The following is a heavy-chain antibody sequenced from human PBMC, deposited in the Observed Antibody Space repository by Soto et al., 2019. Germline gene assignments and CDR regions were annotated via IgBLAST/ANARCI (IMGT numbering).Heavy chain of an antibody. J-gene: IGHJ4*01. CDR3: GKNLPRTGRFDY. CDR1: GASITRTTYF. Sequence: SETLSLRCTLSGASITRTTYFWAWIRQPPGRGPEWVGSNSXGGKPHYNRSLKNRVTISVDRSKNKFSLQITSVTAEDTADYYCGKNLPRTGRFDYGGHGTLVTVSS. CDR2: NSXGGKP. V-gene: IGHV4-39*01.